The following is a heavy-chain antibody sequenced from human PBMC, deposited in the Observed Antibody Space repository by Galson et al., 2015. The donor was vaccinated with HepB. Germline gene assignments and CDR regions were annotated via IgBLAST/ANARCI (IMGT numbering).Heavy chain of an antibody. CDR2: IYYSGST. CDR3: ARGLFSLSDYYDSSGYQDY. CDR1: GGSISSGDYY. J-gene: IGHJ4*02. Sequence: CTVSGGSISSGDYYWSWIRQPPGKGLEWIGYIYYSGSTYYNPSLKSRVTISVDTSKNQFSLKLSSVTAADTAVYYCARGLFSLSDYYDSSGYQDYWGQGTLVTVSS. V-gene: IGHV4-30-4*01. D-gene: IGHD3-22*01.